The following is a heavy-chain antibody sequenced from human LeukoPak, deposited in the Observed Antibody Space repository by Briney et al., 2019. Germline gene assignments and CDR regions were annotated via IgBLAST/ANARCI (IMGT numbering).Heavy chain of an antibody. Sequence: GASVKVSCKASGGTFSSYAISWVRQATGQGLEWMGWMNPNSGNTGYAQKFQGRVTMTRNTSISTAYMELSSLRSEDTAVYYCARGHYGSGSYYIDYWGQGTLVTVSS. D-gene: IGHD3-10*01. CDR3: ARGHYGSGSYYIDY. J-gene: IGHJ4*02. V-gene: IGHV1-8*02. CDR1: GGTFSSYA. CDR2: MNPNSGNT.